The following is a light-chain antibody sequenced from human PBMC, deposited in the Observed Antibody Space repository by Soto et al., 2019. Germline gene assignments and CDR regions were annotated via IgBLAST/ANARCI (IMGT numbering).Light chain of an antibody. CDR1: QSINRW. CDR2: KAS. J-gene: IGKJ2*03. V-gene: IGKV1-5*03. CDR3: QQYSTYPYS. Sequence: DIQMTQSPSTLSASVGDRVTITCRASQSINRWLAWYQQKPGKAPKLLIYKASTLESGVPSRFSGGGIGTEFSLSISSLQPDDFATYYCQQYSTYPYSLXQGTKVDI.